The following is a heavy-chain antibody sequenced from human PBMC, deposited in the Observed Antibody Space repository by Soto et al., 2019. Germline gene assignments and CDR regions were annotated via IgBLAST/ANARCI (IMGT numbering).Heavy chain of an antibody. CDR2: IFHSGST. CDR1: GGSISISSYY. V-gene: IGHV4-61*05. CDR3: ARTYQLGYCSSTSCYVDYYYGMDV. J-gene: IGHJ6*02. D-gene: IGHD2-2*01. Sequence: ETLSLTCTVSGGSISISSYYWGWIRQPPGKGLEWIGNIFHSGSTNYNASLRSRVTISVDMSKNQFSLKLSSVTAADTAVYYCARTYQLGYCSSTSCYVDYYYGMDVWGQGTTVTVSS.